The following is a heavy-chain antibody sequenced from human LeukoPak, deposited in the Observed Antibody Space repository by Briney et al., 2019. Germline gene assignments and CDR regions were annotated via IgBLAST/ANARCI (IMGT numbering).Heavy chain of an antibody. Sequence: GASVKVSCKASGYTFTSYDINWVRQATGQGLEWMGWMNPNSGNTGYAQKFQGRVIMTTDTSTSTAYMELRSLRSDDTAVYYCATTYCSDGSCYWFSLDYWGQGTLVTVSS. CDR3: ATTYCSDGSCYWFSLDY. J-gene: IGHJ4*02. D-gene: IGHD2-15*01. V-gene: IGHV1-8*01. CDR1: GYTFTSYD. CDR2: MNPNSGNT.